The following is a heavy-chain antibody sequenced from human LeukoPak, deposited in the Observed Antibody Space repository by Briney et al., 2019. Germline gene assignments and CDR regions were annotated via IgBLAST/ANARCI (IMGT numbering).Heavy chain of an antibody. CDR3: ARKHYYDSSGYYLGQYYFDY. V-gene: IGHV5-51*01. J-gene: IGHJ4*02. D-gene: IGHD3-22*01. Sequence: VESLKISCKGSGYSFTSYWIGWVRQMPGKGLEWMGIIYPGDSDTRYSPSFQGQVTISADKSISTAYLRWSSLKASDTAMYYCARKHYYDSSGYYLGQYYFDYWGQGTLVTVSS. CDR2: IYPGDSDT. CDR1: GYSFTSYW.